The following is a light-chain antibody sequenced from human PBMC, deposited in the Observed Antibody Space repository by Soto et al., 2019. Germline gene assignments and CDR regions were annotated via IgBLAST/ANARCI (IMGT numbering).Light chain of an antibody. Sequence: DIQMTQSPSTLSPSLGDRVTITCRASRNIDRWLAWYQQKPGKAPRLLIYDPSTLETGVPSRFSGGGSGTEFTLTIISLQPDDNATYYCQHCDTYWAFGQGTKVEVE. CDR3: QHCDTYWA. J-gene: IGKJ1*01. CDR1: RNIDRW. V-gene: IGKV1-5*01. CDR2: DPS.